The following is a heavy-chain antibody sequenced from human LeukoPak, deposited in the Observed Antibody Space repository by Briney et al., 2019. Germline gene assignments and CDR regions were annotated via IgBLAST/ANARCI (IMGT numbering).Heavy chain of an antibody. CDR2: IQNDASTE. Sequence: AGGSLRLSCAASGFIFSHYGMHWVRQAPGKGLEWVAVIQNDASTENFADSVKGRFTISRDNSKNTLYLQMNSLRAEDTAVYYCARGLGSGSSPFDYWGQGTLVTVSS. D-gene: IGHD3-10*01. J-gene: IGHJ4*02. CDR1: GFIFSHYG. V-gene: IGHV3-33*05. CDR3: ARGLGSGSSPFDY.